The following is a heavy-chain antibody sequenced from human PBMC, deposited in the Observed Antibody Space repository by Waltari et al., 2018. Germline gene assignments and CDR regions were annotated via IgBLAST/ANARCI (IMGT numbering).Heavy chain of an antibody. J-gene: IGHJ5*02. Sequence: QVQLVQSGAEVKKPGSSVKVSCKAAGGTFSSYAISWVRQAPGQGREWMGGVIPSFVTANYAQKFQGRVTITADESTSTAYMELSSLRSEDTAVYYCARYYRYSSSWYTFSWFDPWGQGTLVTVSS. V-gene: IGHV1-69*12. CDR2: VIPSFVTA. D-gene: IGHD6-13*01. CDR1: GGTFSSYA. CDR3: ARYYRYSSSWYTFSWFDP.